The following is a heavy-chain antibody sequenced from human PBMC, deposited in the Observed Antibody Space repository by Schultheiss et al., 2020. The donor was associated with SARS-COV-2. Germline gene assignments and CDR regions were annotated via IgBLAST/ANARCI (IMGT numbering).Heavy chain of an antibody. D-gene: IGHD5-12*01. CDR3: ARGMLRGYSGYDGWFDP. CDR2: IFHGGIT. V-gene: IGHV4-38-2*01. Sequence: SETLSLTCAVSGYSISSGYYWSWIRQPPGKGLEWIGKIFHGGITYYNPSLKSRVTISIDTSKNQFSLKLSSATAADTAVYYCARGMLRGYSGYDGWFDPWGKETWSPSPQ. J-gene: IGHJ5*01. CDR1: GYSISSGYY.